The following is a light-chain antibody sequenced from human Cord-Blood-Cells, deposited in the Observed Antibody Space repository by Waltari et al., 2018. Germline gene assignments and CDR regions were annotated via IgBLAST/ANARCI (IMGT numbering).Light chain of an antibody. J-gene: IGKJ4*01. Sequence: EIVLTQSPATLSLSPGERATPSCRASQSVSSYLAWYQQKPGQAPRLLIYDASNRATGIPDRFSGSGSGTDFTLTISSLEPEDFAVYYCQQRSNWPRLTFGGGTKVEIK. CDR3: QQRSNWPRLT. V-gene: IGKV3-11*01. CDR1: QSVSSY. CDR2: DAS.